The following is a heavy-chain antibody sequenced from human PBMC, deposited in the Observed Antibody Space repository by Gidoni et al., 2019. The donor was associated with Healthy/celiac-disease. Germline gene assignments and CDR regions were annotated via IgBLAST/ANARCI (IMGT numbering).Heavy chain of an antibody. CDR2: ISYDGSNK. J-gene: IGHJ4*02. D-gene: IGHD3-9*01. V-gene: IGHV3-30*18. Sequence: QVQLVESGGGVVQPGRSLRLSCAASGFPFRSYGMHWVRQAPGKGLEWVAVISYDGSNKYYADSVKGRFTISRDNSKNTLYLQMNSLRAEDTAVYYCAKDVLFHIRYFERLDYWGQGTLVTVSS. CDR1: GFPFRSYG. CDR3: AKDVLFHIRYFERLDY.